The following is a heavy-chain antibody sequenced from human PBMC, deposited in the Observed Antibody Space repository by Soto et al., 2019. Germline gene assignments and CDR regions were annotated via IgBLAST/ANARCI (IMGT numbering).Heavy chain of an antibody. CDR2: IYPGDSDI. CDR1: GYSFTSYW. D-gene: IGHD4-17*01. J-gene: IGHJ3*02. V-gene: IGHV5-51*01. CDR3: ARKDLGTVTTWYAFDI. Sequence: GESLKISCKGSGYSFTSYWIGWVRQMPGKGLEWMGIIYPGDSDIRYSPSFQGQVTISADKSISTAYLQWSSLKASDTAMYYWARKDLGTVTTWYAFDIWGHGTMVTVSS.